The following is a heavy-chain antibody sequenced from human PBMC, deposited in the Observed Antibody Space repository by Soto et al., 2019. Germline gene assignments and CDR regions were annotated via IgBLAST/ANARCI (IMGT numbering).Heavy chain of an antibody. CDR2: ISAYNGNT. CDR3: ARWGSSKRYYYYGMDV. V-gene: IGHV1-18*01. CDR1: GYTFTSYG. D-gene: IGHD6-13*01. Sequence: ASVKVSCKASGYTFTSYGISWVRQAPGQGLEWMGWISAYNGNTNYAQKLQGRVTMTTDTSTSTAYMELRSLRSDDTAVYYCARWGSSKRYYYYGMDVWGQGTTVTVSS. J-gene: IGHJ6*02.